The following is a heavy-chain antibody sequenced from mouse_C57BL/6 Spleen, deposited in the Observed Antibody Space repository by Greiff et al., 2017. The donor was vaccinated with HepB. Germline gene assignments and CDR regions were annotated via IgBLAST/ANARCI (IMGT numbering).Heavy chain of an antibody. V-gene: IGHV1-54*01. CDR1: GYAFTNYL. J-gene: IGHJ4*01. CDR2: INPGSGGT. D-gene: IGHD1-1*02. CDR3: ARRGGNVYAMDY. Sequence: VQLQQSGAELVRPGTSVKVSCKASGYAFTNYLIEWVKQRPGQGLEWIGVINPGSGGTNYNEKFKGKATLTADKSSSNAYMQLSSLTSEDSAVYFCARRGGNVYAMDYWGQGTSVTVSS.